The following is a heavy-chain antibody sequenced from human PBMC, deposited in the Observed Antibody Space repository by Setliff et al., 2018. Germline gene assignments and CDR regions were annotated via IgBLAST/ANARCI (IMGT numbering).Heavy chain of an antibody. V-gene: IGHV1-8*01. D-gene: IGHD5-12*01. J-gene: IGHJ5*02. CDR1: GYSFSDYD. Sequence: ASVKVSCKASGYSFSDYDINWVRQAPGQGLEWMGWMNAHSGNSACAQKFQGRVTMTRDTSISTAHMELNSLQYEDTAVYYCARGKWFRLDKSAWSNWFDPWGQGTLVTVSS. CDR3: ARGKWFRLDKSAWSNWFDP. CDR2: MNAHSGNS.